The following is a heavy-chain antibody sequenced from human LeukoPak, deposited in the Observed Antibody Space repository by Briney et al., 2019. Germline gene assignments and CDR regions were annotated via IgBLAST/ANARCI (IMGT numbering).Heavy chain of an antibody. D-gene: IGHD3-22*01. J-gene: IGHJ4*02. CDR3: ARWNSYDSSRYLYYFDY. CDR2: IYHSGST. Sequence: SETLSLTCAVSGYSISSGYYWGWIRQPPRKGLEWIGSIYHSGSTYYNPSLKSRVTISVDTSKNQFSLKLSSVTAADTAVYYCARWNSYDSSRYLYYFDYWGQGTLVTVSS. V-gene: IGHV4-38-2*01. CDR1: GYSISSGYY.